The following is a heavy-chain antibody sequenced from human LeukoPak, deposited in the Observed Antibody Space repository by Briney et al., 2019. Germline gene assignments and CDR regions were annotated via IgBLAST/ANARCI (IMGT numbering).Heavy chain of an antibody. J-gene: IGHJ4*02. D-gene: IGHD5-18*01. CDR3: ARPRGYSYGYAFDY. Sequence: PSETLSLTCAVYGGSFSGYYWSWIRQPPGKGLEWIGEINHSGSTNYNPSLKSRVTISVDTSKNQFPLKLSSVTAADTAVYYCARPRGYSYGYAFDYWGQGTLVTVSP. CDR2: INHSGST. V-gene: IGHV4-34*01. CDR1: GGSFSGYY.